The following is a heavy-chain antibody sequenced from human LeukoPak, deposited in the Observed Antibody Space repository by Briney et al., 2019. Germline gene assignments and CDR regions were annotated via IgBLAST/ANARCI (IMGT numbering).Heavy chain of an antibody. D-gene: IGHD4-17*01. CDR3: AGYGDYPY. CDR1: GFHFSAYD. Sequence: PGGSLRLSCAASGFHFSAYDMHWVRQAPGEGLGWVAYFGHSGTIYYADSVRGRFTISRDNAKNSLHLQMNSLRADDTAVYYCAGYGDYPYWGQGTPVTVSS. CDR2: FGHSGTI. V-gene: IGHV3-69-1*01. J-gene: IGHJ4*02.